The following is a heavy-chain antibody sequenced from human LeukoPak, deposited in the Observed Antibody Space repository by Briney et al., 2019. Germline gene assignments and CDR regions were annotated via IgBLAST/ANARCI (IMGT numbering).Heavy chain of an antibody. CDR2: LYYSGST. J-gene: IGHJ3*02. CDR3: ASTSNYAFNI. V-gene: IGHV4-59*08. CDR1: GGSISSYY. D-gene: IGHD5-24*01. Sequence: SETLSLTCTVSGGSISSYYWSWIRQPPGKGLEWIGYLYYSGSTNSNPSLKSRVTISVDTSKNQFSLKVRSVTAADTAVYYCASTSNYAFNIWGQGTMVTVSS.